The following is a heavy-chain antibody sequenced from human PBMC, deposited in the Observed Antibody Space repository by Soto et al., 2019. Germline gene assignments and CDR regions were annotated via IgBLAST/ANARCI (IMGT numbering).Heavy chain of an antibody. J-gene: IGHJ4*02. V-gene: IGHV3-33*01. CDR3: ARDSKDDSSGYYGGFDY. D-gene: IGHD3-22*01. CDR2: IYYDGSNK. CDR1: EFIFSNYG. Sequence: QVHLVESGGGVVQPGRSLRLSCAASEFIFSNYGMHWVRQAPGKGLEWVASIYYDGSNKYYADSVKGRFTISRDNSRNTLYLKMNSLRAEDTAVYYCARDSKDDSSGYYGGFDYWGQGTLVAVSS.